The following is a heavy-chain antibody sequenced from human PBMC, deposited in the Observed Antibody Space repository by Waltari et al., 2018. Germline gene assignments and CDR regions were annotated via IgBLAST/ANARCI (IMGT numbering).Heavy chain of an antibody. CDR3: ARIVGAPPYYFDY. CDR2: INTDGSST. CDR1: AFTFSSYW. D-gene: IGHD1-26*01. J-gene: IGHJ4*02. V-gene: IGHV3-74*01. Sequence: EVQLVESGGGLVQPGGSLRLSCAASAFTFSSYWMYWVRQAPGKGLVWVPRINTDGSSTTYADSVRGRFTISRDNAKDTLYLQMNSLRAEDTAVYYCARIVGAPPYYFDYWGQGTLVTVSS.